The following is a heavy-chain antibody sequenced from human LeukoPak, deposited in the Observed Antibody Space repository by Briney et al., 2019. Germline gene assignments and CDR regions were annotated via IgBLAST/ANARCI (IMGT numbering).Heavy chain of an antibody. CDR2: IRNDGSNK. CDR1: EFTFSTYG. Sequence: GGSLRLSCAASEFTFSTYGMHWVRQAPGKGLEWVAFIRNDGSNKYHGDSVKGRFIISRDNSKNTLYLQMNSLRVEDTAVYYCAKAALGRGFCSTTSCFLDSWGQGTLVTVSS. V-gene: IGHV3-30*02. CDR3: AKAALGRGFCSTTSCFLDS. D-gene: IGHD2-2*01. J-gene: IGHJ4*02.